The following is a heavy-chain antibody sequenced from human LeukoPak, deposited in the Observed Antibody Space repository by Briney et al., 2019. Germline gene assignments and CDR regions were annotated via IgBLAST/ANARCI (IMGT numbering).Heavy chain of an antibody. Sequence: SVKVSCKASVGTFSSYAISWVRQAPGEGLEWMGRIIHILGIANYAQKFQGRVTITADKSTSTAYMELSSLRSEDTAVYYCATSYSRYSSGYYYLLDYWGQRTLVTVSS. CDR1: VGTFSSYA. V-gene: IGHV1-69*04. J-gene: IGHJ4*02. CDR3: ATSYSRYSSGYYYLLDY. D-gene: IGHD3-22*01. CDR2: IIHILGIA.